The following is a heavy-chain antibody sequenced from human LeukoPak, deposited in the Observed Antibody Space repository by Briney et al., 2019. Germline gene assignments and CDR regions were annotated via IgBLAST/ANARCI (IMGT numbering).Heavy chain of an antibody. CDR2: IWYDGSNK. CDR1: GFTFSSYG. V-gene: IGHV3-33*06. D-gene: IGHD5-18*01. Sequence: GRSLRLSCAASGFTFSSYGMHWVRQAPGKGLEWVAVIWYDGSNKYYADSVKGRFTISRDNSKNTLFLQMNSLRAEDTAVYYCAKGTALVPFCDYWGQGTLVTVSS. J-gene: IGHJ4*02. CDR3: AKGTALVPFCDY.